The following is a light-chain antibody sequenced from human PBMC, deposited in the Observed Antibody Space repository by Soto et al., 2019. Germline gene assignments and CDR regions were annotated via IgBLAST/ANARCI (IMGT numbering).Light chain of an antibody. CDR1: QSVSSY. V-gene: IGKV3-11*01. Sequence: EIXLTQSPATLSLSPGERATLSCRASQSVSSYLAWYQQKPGQAPRLLISDASNRATGIPARFSGSGSGTDFTLTISSLDPEDFAVYYCQQRTNWPYTFGQGTKLEIK. CDR3: QQRTNWPYT. J-gene: IGKJ2*01. CDR2: DAS.